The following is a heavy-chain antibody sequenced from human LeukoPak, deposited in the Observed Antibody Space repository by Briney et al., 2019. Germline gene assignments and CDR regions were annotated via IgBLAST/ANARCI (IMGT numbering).Heavy chain of an antibody. CDR2: INPSGGST. CDR3: ASGADSLLSTLDYYYYYGMDV. CDR1: GYTFTSYY. V-gene: IGHV1-46*03. J-gene: IGHJ6*02. Sequence: ASVKVSCKASGYTFTSYYMHWVRQAPGQGLEWMGIINPSGGSTSYAQKFQGRVTMTRDTSTSTVYMELSSLRSEDTAVYYCASGADSLLSTLDYYYYYGMDVWGQGTMVTVSS. D-gene: IGHD2-21*02.